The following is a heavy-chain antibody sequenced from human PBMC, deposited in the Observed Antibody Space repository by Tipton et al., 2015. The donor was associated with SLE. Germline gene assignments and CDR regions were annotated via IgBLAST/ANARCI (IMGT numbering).Heavy chain of an antibody. CDR2: TYYSGST. CDR1: GGSITSYY. J-gene: IGHJ3*02. V-gene: IGHV4-59*01. Sequence: TLSLTCSVSGGSITSYYWSWIRQPPGKGLEWIGYTYYSGSTNYNPSLKSRVTILVDMSKNQFSLKLSSVTAADTAVYYCARESREGTVIQGPHVSFDIWGQGTMVTVSS. CDR3: ARESREGTVIQGPHVSFDI. D-gene: IGHD2-21*01.